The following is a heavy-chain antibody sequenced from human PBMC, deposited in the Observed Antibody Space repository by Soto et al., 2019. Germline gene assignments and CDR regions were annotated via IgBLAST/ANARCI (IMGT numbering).Heavy chain of an antibody. J-gene: IGHJ4*02. D-gene: IGHD2-15*01. CDR3: ARVPMGSPCSGVPFDY. CDR2: ISYDGSNK. V-gene: IGHV3-30-3*01. Sequence: QVQLVESGGGVVQPGRSLRLSCAASGFTISSYARHWVRQAPGKGLEWVAVISYDGSNKYYADSVKGRFTISRDNSKNTLYLQMNSLRAEDTAVYYCARVPMGSPCSGVPFDYWGPGTLVTVSS. CDR1: GFTISSYA.